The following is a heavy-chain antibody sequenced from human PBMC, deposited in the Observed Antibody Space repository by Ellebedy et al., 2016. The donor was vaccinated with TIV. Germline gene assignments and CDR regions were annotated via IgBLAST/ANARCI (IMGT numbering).Heavy chain of an antibody. D-gene: IGHD6-13*01. CDR1: GFTFSSYG. Sequence: GGSLRLSXAASGFTFSSYGMHWVRQAPGKGLEWVSGISWNSGSIGYADSVKGRFTISRDNAKNSLYLQMNSLRAEDTALYYCAKALAYSSSWPFDYWGQGTLVTVSS. CDR3: AKALAYSSSWPFDY. V-gene: IGHV3-9*01. CDR2: ISWNSGSI. J-gene: IGHJ4*02.